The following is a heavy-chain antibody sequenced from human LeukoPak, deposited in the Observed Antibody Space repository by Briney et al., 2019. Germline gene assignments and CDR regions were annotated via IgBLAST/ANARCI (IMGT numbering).Heavy chain of an antibody. D-gene: IGHD4-11*01. CDR3: ARGSSYYSNYYFDF. CDR2: INTDGSST. V-gene: IGHV3-74*01. CDR1: GFTFSRDW. J-gene: IGHJ4*02. Sequence: GGSLRLSCAASGFTFSRDWMHWVRQAPGKGLVWVSRINTDGSSTSYAGAVKGRLTISRDNAKNTLYLQMNSLRAEDTAVYYCARGSSYYSNYYFDFWGQGTLVTVSS.